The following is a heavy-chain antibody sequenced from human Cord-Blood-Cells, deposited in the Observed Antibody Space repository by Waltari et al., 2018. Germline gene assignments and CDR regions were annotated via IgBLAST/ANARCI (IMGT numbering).Heavy chain of an antibody. V-gene: IGHV4-39*02. CDR1: GSSISSSSYY. J-gene: IGHJ3*02. CDR3: ARDSLWFGEWAFDI. CDR2: IYYSGST. D-gene: IGHD3-10*01. Sequence: QLQLQESGPGLVKPSETLSLTCTVSGSSISSSSYYWGWIRRPPRKGLEWIGSIYYSGSTYYNPSLKSRVTISVDTSKNQFSLKLSCVTAADTAVYYCARDSLWFGEWAFDIWGQGTMVTVSS.